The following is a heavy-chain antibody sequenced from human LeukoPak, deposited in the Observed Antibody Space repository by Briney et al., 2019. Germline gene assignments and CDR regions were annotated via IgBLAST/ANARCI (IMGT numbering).Heavy chain of an antibody. CDR1: GFTLSSYE. Sequence: GGSLRLSCAAPGFTLSSYEVKWVRQAPGKGLEWVSYISSGGSTTYSAVSGKGPFTTSRANCKNSLYLQMNSLRAEDTAVYYCARVQQPSGIQGYYYGMDVWGQGTTVTASS. D-gene: IGHD6-13*01. CDR2: ISSGGSTT. J-gene: IGHJ6*02. CDR3: ARVQQPSGIQGYYYGMDV. V-gene: IGHV3-48*03.